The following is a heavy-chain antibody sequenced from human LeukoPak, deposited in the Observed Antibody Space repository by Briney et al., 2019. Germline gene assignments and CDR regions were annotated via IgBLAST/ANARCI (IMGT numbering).Heavy chain of an antibody. J-gene: IGHJ4*02. D-gene: IGHD6-19*01. CDR1: GFTFSDYY. V-gene: IGHV3-11*01. Sequence: GGSLRLSCAASGFTFSDYYMSWIRQAPGKGLEWVSYITSGGTKYYADSVKGRFTISRDNAKNSLYLQMNSLRAEDTAVYYCAKITPHYSSGWYGKYFDYWGQGTLVTVSS. CDR3: AKITPHYSSGWYGKYFDY. CDR2: ITSGGTK.